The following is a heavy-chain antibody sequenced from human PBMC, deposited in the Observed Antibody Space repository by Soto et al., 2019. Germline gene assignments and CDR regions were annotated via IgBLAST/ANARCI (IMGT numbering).Heavy chain of an antibody. D-gene: IGHD1-1*01. CDR1: GFSFSDYS. CDR3: ARWNGYGDL. Sequence: EVQVFESGAGLVQPGGSLRLSCAASGFSFSDYSMAWVRQTPEKGLEWVSGMSIGGEKTFYIDSVKGRFIVSRDSSRDTVYFQMNRLRVEDTAVYYCARWNGYGDLWGQGTLVTVSS. J-gene: IGHJ4*02. CDR2: MSIGGEKT. V-gene: IGHV3-23*01.